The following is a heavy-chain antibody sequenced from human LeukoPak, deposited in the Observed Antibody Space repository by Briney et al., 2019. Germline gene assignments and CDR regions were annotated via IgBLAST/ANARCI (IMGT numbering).Heavy chain of an antibody. CDR1: GFTLSTYT. CDR2: ISSTNIYI. J-gene: IGHJ4*02. CDR3: ARVRGTYWDFDY. D-gene: IGHD1-26*01. Sequence: GGSLRLSCAASGFTLSTYTMSWVRQAPGKGLESVSSISSTNIYIHYADSVKGRFTISRDNAKNSLSLQMNSLRAEDTAVCYCARVRGTYWDFDYWGQGTLVTVSS. V-gene: IGHV3-21*01.